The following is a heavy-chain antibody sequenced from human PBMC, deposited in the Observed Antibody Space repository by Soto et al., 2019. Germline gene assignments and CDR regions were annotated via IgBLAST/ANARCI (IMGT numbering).Heavy chain of an antibody. Sequence: GGSLRLSCAASGFTFSSYWMHWVRQAPGKGLVWVSRINSDGGSTSYADFVKGRFTISRDNAKNTLYLQLNSLRAEDTAVYYCARTVGAYCSGGSCHAFDIWGQGTVVTVSS. J-gene: IGHJ3*02. CDR3: ARTVGAYCSGGSCHAFDI. CDR2: INSDGGST. D-gene: IGHD2-15*01. CDR1: GFTFSSYW. V-gene: IGHV3-74*01.